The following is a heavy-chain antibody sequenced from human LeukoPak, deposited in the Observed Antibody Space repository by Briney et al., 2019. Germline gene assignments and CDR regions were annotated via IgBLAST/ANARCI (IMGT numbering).Heavy chain of an antibody. CDR1: GGTFSSYA. V-gene: IGHV1-2*02. J-gene: IGHJ4*02. D-gene: IGHD5-12*01. CDR2: INPNSGGT. CDR3: ARADPRVATGVRVDY. Sequence: GSSVKVSCKASGGTFSSYAISWVRQAPGQGLEWMGWINPNSGGTNYAQKFQGRVTMTRDTSISTAYMELSRLRSDDTAVYYCARADPRVATGVRVDYWGQGTLVTVSS.